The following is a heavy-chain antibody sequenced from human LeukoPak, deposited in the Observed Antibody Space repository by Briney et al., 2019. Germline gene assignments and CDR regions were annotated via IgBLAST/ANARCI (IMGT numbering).Heavy chain of an antibody. V-gene: IGHV4-34*01. D-gene: IGHD3-3*01. J-gene: IGHJ4*02. Sequence: SETLSLTCAVYGGSFSGYYWSWIRQPPGKGLEWIGSIYYSGSTYYNPSLKSRVTISVDTSKNQFSLKLSSVTAADTAVYYCATNHRKYYDFWSGYRPFDYWGQGTLVTVSS. CDR3: ATNHRKYYDFWSGYRPFDY. CDR1: GGSFSGYY. CDR2: IYYSGST.